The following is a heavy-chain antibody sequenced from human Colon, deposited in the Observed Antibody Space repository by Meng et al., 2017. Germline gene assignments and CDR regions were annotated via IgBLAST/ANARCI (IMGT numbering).Heavy chain of an antibody. J-gene: IGHJ4*02. CDR3: ARSQDSYGDYFDY. CDR1: GFSLSTSGIR. Sequence: SGPTLVKPTQTLTLTCTFSGFSLSTSGIRVSWIRQPPGKALEWLARIDWDDRKFYSTSLKTRLTISKDTSKNQVVLTVTNMDPVDTATYYCARSQDSYGDYFDYWGLGSLVTVSS. V-gene: IGHV2-70*04. D-gene: IGHD5-18*01. CDR2: IDWDDRK.